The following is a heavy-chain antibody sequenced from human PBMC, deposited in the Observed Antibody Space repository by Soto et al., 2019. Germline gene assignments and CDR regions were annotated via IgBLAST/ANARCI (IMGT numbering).Heavy chain of an antibody. CDR1: GYTFNNYG. CDR3: ARDLRIRGVFRF. D-gene: IGHD3-10*01. J-gene: IGHJ1*01. CDR2: ISPVNGNT. Sequence: XSVKASCKAPGYTFNNYGISCVRQAPGQGLEWMGWISPVNGNTNYAQKFQGRVTLTTDTPTSTVYLELRSLTSDYTAVYYCARDLRIRGVFRFWGRGTLFTVSS. V-gene: IGHV1-18*01.